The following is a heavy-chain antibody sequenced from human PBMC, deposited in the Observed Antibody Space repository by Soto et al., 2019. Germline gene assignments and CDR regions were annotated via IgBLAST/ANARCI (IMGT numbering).Heavy chain of an antibody. CDR3: AAATYYDFWSGYWFPYYFDY. CDR1: GFTFTSSA. V-gene: IGHV1-58*02. CDR2: IVVGSGNT. Sequence: SVKVSCKASGFTFTSSAMQWVRQARGQRLEWIGWIVVGSGNTNYAQKFQERVTITRDMSTSTAYMELSSLRSEDTAVYYCAAATYYDFWSGYWFPYYFDYGGQGPLVTVPS. J-gene: IGHJ4*02. D-gene: IGHD3-3*01.